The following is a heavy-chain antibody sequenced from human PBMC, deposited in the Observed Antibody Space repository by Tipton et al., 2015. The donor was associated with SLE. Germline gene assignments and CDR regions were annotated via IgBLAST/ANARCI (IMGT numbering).Heavy chain of an antibody. CDR3: ARDQDRSSSGGRTYFDY. CDR1: GFSFSDYG. J-gene: IGHJ4*02. CDR2: IWYDGSKE. D-gene: IGHD6-6*01. V-gene: IGHV3-33*01. Sequence: SGFSFSDYGMHWVRQAPGKGLDWVSVIWYDGSKEYYADSVKGRFTISRDMSKNTLYLQMNSLRAEDTAVYYCARDQDRSSSGGRTYFDYWGQGTLVTVSS.